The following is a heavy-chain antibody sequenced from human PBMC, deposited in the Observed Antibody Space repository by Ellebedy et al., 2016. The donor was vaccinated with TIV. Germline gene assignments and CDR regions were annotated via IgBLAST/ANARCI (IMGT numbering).Heavy chain of an antibody. J-gene: IGHJ4*02. CDR1: GFTFSTYP. Sequence: GESLKISCAASGFTFSTYPMNWVRQAPGKALEWVSIISANGGTTYYADSVKGRFTISRDNSKNTLFLQMSSLRAEDTAVYFCARRSTDFAFDSWGQGTLVTVS. CDR3: ARRSTDFAFDS. V-gene: IGHV3-23*01. D-gene: IGHD3/OR15-3a*01. CDR2: ISANGGTT.